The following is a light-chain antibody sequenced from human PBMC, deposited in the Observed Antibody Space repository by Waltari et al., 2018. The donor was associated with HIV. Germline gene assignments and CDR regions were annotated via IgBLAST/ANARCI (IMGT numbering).Light chain of an antibody. CDR2: DTT. Sequence: QTVVTQDPSLTVSPGETVTLTSGSNIGKVTSGHHPYWLQQKPGQAPQTLIYDTTNKHSWTPARFSGSLLGGKAALTLSGAQPEDEADYYCLLSSGGTWLFGGGTKLTVL. V-gene: IGLV7-46*01. J-gene: IGLJ2*01. CDR1: IGKVTSGHH. CDR3: LLSSGGTWL.